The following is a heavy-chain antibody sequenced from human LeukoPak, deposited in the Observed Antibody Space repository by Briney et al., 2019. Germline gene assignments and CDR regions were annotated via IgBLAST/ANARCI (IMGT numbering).Heavy chain of an antibody. J-gene: IGHJ5*02. CDR2: IYYSGST. V-gene: IGHV4-59*12. CDR1: GGSISSYY. D-gene: IGHD6-13*01. CDR3: AREGSSSWYAYNWFDP. Sequence: SETLSLTCTVSGGSISSYYWSWIRQPPGKGLEWIGYIYYSGSTNYNPSLKSRVTISVDTSKKQFSLKLSSVTAADTAVYYCAREGSSSWYAYNWFDPWGQGTLVTVSS.